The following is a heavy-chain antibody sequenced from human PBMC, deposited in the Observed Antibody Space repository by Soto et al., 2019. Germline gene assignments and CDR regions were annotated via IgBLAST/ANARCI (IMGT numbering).Heavy chain of an antibody. CDR3: ARYTIYYNYYFMDV. V-gene: IGHV1-8*01. D-gene: IGHD3-10*01. Sequence: QRIAQMGWMNPNSGNTGYAQKFHGRVTMTRNTSRSTAYMELSSLRSEDTAVYYCARYTIYYNYYFMDVWGKGTTVPVSS. CDR2: MNPNSGNT. J-gene: IGHJ6*03.